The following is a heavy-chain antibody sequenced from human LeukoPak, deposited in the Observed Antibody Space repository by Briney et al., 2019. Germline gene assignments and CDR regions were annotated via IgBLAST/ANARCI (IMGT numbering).Heavy chain of an antibody. CDR2: ISRNGAGT. V-gene: IGHV3-23*01. Sequence: GGSLRLTCAASGFTFGTYAMTWVRQAPGKGLKWVSAISRNGAGTYYADSVKGRFTISRDNYKDTLFLQMNTLRVEDTAVYYCARDSSGYAEFDYWGQGTLVTVSS. J-gene: IGHJ4*02. CDR3: ARDSSGYAEFDY. D-gene: IGHD3-22*01. CDR1: GFTFGTYA.